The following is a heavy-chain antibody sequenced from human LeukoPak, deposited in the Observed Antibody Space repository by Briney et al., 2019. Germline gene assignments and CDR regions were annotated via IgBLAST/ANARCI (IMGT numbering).Heavy chain of an antibody. D-gene: IGHD2-2*01. CDR2: IIPISGTA. J-gene: IGHJ4*02. CDR3: ATYCSSTSCYIWGYYFDY. Sequence: GASVKVSCKASGGTFSNYAISWVRQAPGQGLEWMGGIIPISGTANYAQKLQDRATITADASTSTAYMELSSLRSEDTAVYYCATYCSSTSCYIWGYYFDYWGQGTLVTVSS. V-gene: IGHV1-69*01. CDR1: GGTFSNYA.